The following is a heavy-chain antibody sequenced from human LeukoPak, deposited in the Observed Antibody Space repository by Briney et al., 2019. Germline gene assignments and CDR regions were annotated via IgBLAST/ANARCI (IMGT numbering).Heavy chain of an antibody. CDR3: AKSREMATIGDAFDI. Sequence: GGSLRLSCAASGFAFSRYAMSWVRQAPGKGLEWVSAISGSGGGTYYADSVKGRFTISRDNSKNTLYLQMNSLRAEDTAVYYCAKSREMATIGDAFDIWGQGTMVTVSS. J-gene: IGHJ3*02. D-gene: IGHD5-12*01. CDR2: ISGSGGGT. V-gene: IGHV3-23*01. CDR1: GFAFSRYA.